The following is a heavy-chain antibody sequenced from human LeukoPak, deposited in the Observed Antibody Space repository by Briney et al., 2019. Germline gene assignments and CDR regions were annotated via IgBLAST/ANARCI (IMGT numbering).Heavy chain of an antibody. CDR2: ISGSGGST. CDR1: GFTFSSYA. D-gene: IGHD1-26*01. V-gene: IGHV3-23*01. J-gene: IGHJ4*02. CDR3: AKAHRRWELRGALNYFDY. Sequence: PGGSLRLSCAASGFTFSSYAMSWVRQAPGKGLEWVSAISGSGGSTYYADSVKGRFTISRDNSKSTLYLQMNSLRAEDTAVYYCAKAHRRWELRGALNYFDYWGQGTLVTVSS.